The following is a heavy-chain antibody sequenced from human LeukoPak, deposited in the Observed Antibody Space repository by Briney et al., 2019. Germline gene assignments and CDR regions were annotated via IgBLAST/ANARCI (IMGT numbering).Heavy chain of an antibody. D-gene: IGHD6-13*01. V-gene: IGHV1-2*02. CDR2: INPNSGGT. CDR1: GHTFTGYY. Sequence: GASVKVSCKASGHTFTGYYMHWVRQAPGQGLEWMGWINPNSGGTNYAQKFQGRVTMTRDTSISTAYMELSRLRSDDTAVYYCARDLRIAAAGNNWFDPWGQGTLVTVSS. J-gene: IGHJ5*02. CDR3: ARDLRIAAAGNNWFDP.